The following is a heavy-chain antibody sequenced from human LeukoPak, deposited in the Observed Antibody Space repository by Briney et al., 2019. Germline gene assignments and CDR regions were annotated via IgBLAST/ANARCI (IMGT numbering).Heavy chain of an antibody. CDR3: ARDAHNSYEFHDWFDP. V-gene: IGHV1-2*02. J-gene: IGHJ5*02. CDR2: INPNSGGT. D-gene: IGHD5-12*01. Sequence: ASVKVSCRASGYTFTDYYVHWVRQVPGQGLEWMGWINPNSGGTKYAQKFQGRVTMTTDTSISTAYMEMSRLTSDDTAVYYCARDAHNSYEFHDWFDPWGQGALVTVSS. CDR1: GYTFTDYY.